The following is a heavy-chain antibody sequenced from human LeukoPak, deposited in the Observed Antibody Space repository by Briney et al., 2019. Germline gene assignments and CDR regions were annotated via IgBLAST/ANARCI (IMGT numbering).Heavy chain of an antibody. J-gene: IGHJ4*02. CDR2: IYTSGST. CDR1: GGSFSGYY. V-gene: IGHV4-59*10. Sequence: NSSETLSLTCAVYGGSFSGYYWSWIRQPAGKGLEWIGRIYTSGSTNYNPSLKSRVTMSVDTSKNQFSLKLSSVTAADTAVYYCARGGSSSSLLYWGQGTLVTVSS. CDR3: ARGGSSSSLLY. D-gene: IGHD6-6*01.